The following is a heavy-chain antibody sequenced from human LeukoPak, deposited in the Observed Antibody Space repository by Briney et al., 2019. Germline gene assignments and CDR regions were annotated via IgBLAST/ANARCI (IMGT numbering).Heavy chain of an antibody. CDR3: AKFLDATYYFDY. CDR2: ISGSGGST. V-gene: IGHV3-23*01. J-gene: IGHJ4*02. CDR1: GFTFSSYG. D-gene: IGHD3/OR15-3a*01. Sequence: GGSLRLSCAASGFTFSSYGMSWVRQAPGKGLEWVSAISGSGGSTYYADSVKGRFTISRDNSKNTLYLQMNSLRAEDTAVYYCAKFLDATYYFDYWGQGTLVTVSS.